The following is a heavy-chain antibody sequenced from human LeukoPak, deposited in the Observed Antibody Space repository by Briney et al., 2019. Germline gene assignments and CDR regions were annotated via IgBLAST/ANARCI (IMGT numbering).Heavy chain of an antibody. CDR3: AKVPRQHDNWFDP. CDR1: GFSSSSNW. Sequence: PGGSLRLSCAAPGFSSSSNWMGWVRQAPGKGLEWVAHIKRDGSQKYYLDSVKGRFTISRDNAKNSLYLQMNSLRAEDTAIYYCAKVPRQHDNWFDPWGQGTLVTVSS. CDR2: IKRDGSQK. V-gene: IGHV3-7*01. J-gene: IGHJ5*02. D-gene: IGHD3-9*01.